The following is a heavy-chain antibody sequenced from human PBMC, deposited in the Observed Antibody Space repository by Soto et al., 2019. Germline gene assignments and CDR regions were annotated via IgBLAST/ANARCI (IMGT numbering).Heavy chain of an antibody. CDR2: ISYDGSNK. CDR1: GFTFSSYG. D-gene: IGHD4-17*01. J-gene: IGHJ4*02. Sequence: QVQLVESGGGVVQPGRSLRLSCAASGFTFSSYGMHWVRQAPGKGLEWVAVISYDGSNKYYADSVKGRFTISRDNSKNTLYLQMNSLRAEDTAVYYCAKLRLGWVTTSLGDYWGQGTLVTVSS. CDR3: AKLRLGWVTTSLGDY. V-gene: IGHV3-30*18.